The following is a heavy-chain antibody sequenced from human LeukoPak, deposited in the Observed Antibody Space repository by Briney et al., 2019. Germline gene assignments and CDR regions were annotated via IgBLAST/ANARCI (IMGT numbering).Heavy chain of an antibody. CDR2: ISAYNGNT. D-gene: IGHD1-26*01. J-gene: IGHJ3*02. V-gene: IGHV1-18*01. CDR3: ARDLSGWELNAFDI. CDR1: GYTFTSYG. Sequence: GASVKVSCKASGYTFTSYGISWVRQAPGQGLEWMGWISAYNGNTNYAQKLQGRVTMTTDTSTNTAYMELRSLRSDDTAVYYCARDLSGWELNAFDIWGQGTMVTVSS.